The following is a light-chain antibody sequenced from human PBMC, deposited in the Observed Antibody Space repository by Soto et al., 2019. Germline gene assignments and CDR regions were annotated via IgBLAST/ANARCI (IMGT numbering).Light chain of an antibody. CDR3: QQSFSAPLT. CDR1: QNSKKF. Sequence: DIQMTQSPTSLSAPVGDSVTITCRASQNSKKFLNWYQQKPGKAPKLLIYTASSVQAGFPSRFSGSGSGTDFTLTTSSLQPEDFATYSCQQSFSAPLTFGGGTRVEI. J-gene: IGKJ4*01. CDR2: TAS. V-gene: IGKV1-39*01.